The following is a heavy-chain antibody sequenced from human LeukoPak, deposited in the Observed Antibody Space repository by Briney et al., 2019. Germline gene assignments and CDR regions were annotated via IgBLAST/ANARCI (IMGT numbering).Heavy chain of an antibody. V-gene: IGHV3-23*01. D-gene: IGHD3-9*01. CDR3: AKRLSASDWFEVDY. CDR1: GFTFSTYA. J-gene: IGHJ4*02. Sequence: EGSLRLSCAASGFTFSTYAMTWVRQAPGKGLEWVSTIDSVRNTHYADSVKGRFTTSRDNSKNTVHLQMNSLRAEDTAVYYCAKRLSASDWFEVDYWGQGTLVTVSS. CDR2: IDSVRNT.